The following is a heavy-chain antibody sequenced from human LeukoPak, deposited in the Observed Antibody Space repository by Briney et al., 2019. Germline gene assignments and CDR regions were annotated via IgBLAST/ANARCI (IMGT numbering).Heavy chain of an antibody. CDR2: INWNGGST. CDR1: GFTFDDYG. D-gene: IGHD5-12*01. Sequence: GGSLRLSCAASGFTFDDYGMSWVRQAPGKGLEWVSSINWNGGSTGYADSVKGRFTISRDNAKNSLYLQMNSLRAEDTALYYCAKGYDNYYYYYMDVWGKGTTVTISS. V-gene: IGHV3-20*04. CDR3: AKGYDNYYYYYMDV. J-gene: IGHJ6*03.